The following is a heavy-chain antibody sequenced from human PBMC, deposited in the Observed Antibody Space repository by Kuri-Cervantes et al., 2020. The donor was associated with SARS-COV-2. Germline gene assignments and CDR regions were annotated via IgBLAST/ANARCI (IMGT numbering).Heavy chain of an antibody. D-gene: IGHD3-9*01. Sequence: LSLTCAASGFTFSSYSMNWVRQAPGKGLEWVSSISSSSSYIYYADSVKGRFTISRDNSKNTLYLQMNSLRAEDTAVYYCAKIEGRYFDWLLPQYYFDYWGQGTLVTVSS. CDR3: AKIEGRYFDWLLPQYYFDY. CDR2: ISSSSSYI. CDR1: GFTFSSYS. J-gene: IGHJ4*02. V-gene: IGHV3-21*04.